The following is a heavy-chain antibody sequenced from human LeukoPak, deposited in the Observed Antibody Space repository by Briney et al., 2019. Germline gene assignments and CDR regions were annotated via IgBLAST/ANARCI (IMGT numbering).Heavy chain of an antibody. CDR2: IRNKAYSYTT. J-gene: IGHJ4*02. Sequence: QPGGSLRLSCAASRFTFSDHYMDWVRQAPGKGLEWVGRIRNKAYSYTTEYVASVQGRFTISRDDSKNSLYLQMNSLQTEDTAVYYCVRVPTSHYAADSWGQGTLVTVSS. CDR3: VRVPTSHYAADS. D-gene: IGHD2-2*01. V-gene: IGHV3-72*01. CDR1: RFTFSDHY.